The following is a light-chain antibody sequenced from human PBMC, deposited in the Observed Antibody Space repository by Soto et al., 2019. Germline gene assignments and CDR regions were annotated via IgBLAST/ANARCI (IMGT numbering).Light chain of an antibody. CDR2: GVS. CDR3: RQYGSSPSYT. V-gene: IGKV3-20*01. J-gene: IGKJ2*01. Sequence: EIVLTQSPGTLSLSPRERATLSCRASQSVSSSSYLAWYQQKPGQAPRLLIYGVSSRATGIPDRFSGSGSATDFTLTLSRLEPEDFAVYYCRQYGSSPSYTFGQGTKLEIK. CDR1: QSVSSSSY.